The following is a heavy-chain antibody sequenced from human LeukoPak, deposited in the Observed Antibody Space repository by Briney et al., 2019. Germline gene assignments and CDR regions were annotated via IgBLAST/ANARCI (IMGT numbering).Heavy chain of an antibody. V-gene: IGHV3-23*01. J-gene: IGHJ4*02. Sequence: GGSLRLSCAASGFTFSDYYMSWIRQAPGKGLGWVSAISGSGGSTYYADSVKGRFTISRDNSKNTLYLQMNSLRAEDTAVYDGASSTIFADYWGQGALVTVSS. CDR3: ASSTIFADY. D-gene: IGHD3-3*01. CDR1: GFTFSDYY. CDR2: ISGSGGST.